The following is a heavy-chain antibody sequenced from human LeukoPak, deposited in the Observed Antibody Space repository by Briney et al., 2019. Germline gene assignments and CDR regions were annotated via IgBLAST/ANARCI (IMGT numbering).Heavy chain of an antibody. CDR3: ARAYYFDSRNYYNPTSSFDY. Sequence: GGALRLSCAASGYTFIKYWMSWVRQAPGKGLEWVANINQDGSEKYSVDSVQCRFPISRDNAKNSLYLKMNSLRAEDTAVYYCARAYYFDSRNYYNPTSSFDYWGQGTLVTVSS. D-gene: IGHD3-10*01. J-gene: IGHJ4*02. CDR1: GYTFIKYW. CDR2: INQDGSEK. V-gene: IGHV3-7*04.